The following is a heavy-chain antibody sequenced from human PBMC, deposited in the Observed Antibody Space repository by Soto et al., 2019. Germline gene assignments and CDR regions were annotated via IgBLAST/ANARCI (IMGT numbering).Heavy chain of an antibody. V-gene: IGHV3-21*01. CDR2: ISSSSSYI. CDR3: ARDLVDYYDSSGYYYVGFDY. D-gene: IGHD3-22*01. Sequence: GGSLRLSCAASGFTFSSYSMNWVRQAPGKGLEWVSSISSSSSYIYYADSVKGRFTISRDNAKNSLYLQMNSLRAEDTAVYYCARDLVDYYDSSGYYYVGFDYWGQGTLVTVSS. J-gene: IGHJ4*02. CDR1: GFTFSSYS.